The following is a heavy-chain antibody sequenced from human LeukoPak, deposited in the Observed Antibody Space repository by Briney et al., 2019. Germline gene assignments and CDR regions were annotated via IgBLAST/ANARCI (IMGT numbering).Heavy chain of an antibody. Sequence: GGSLRLSCAASGFTFSRYWMTWVRQAPGKGLEWVANIKQDGSEKYYVDSVKGRFTISRDNAKNLLYLQLNSLRAEDTAVYYCARDRAYGSGSLWRGDYYYYYYMDVWGKGTTVTISS. D-gene: IGHD3-10*01. CDR1: GFTFSRYW. J-gene: IGHJ6*03. CDR3: ARDRAYGSGSLWRGDYYYYYYMDV. CDR2: IKQDGSEK. V-gene: IGHV3-7*01.